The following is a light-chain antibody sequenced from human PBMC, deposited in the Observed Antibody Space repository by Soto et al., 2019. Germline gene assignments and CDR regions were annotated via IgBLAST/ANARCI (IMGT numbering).Light chain of an antibody. CDR1: SSNIGGHS. CDR3: GSWDSSLSAYV. CDR2: DDN. Sequence: QSVLTQPPSVSAAPGQKVTISCSGSSSNIGGHSVSWYQHLPGTAPILLIYDDNKRPSGIPDRFSGSKSGTSATLGITGFQTGDEADYYCGSWDSSLSAYVFGTGTKGTVL. J-gene: IGLJ1*01. V-gene: IGLV1-51*01.